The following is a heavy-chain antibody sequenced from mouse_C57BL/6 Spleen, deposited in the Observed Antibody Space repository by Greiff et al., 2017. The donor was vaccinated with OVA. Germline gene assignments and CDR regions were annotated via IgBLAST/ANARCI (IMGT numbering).Heavy chain of an antibody. CDR3: AKPFYYGNPYYAMDY. J-gene: IGHJ4*01. V-gene: IGHV5-17*01. CDR1: GFTFSDYG. D-gene: IGHD2-1*01. CDR2: ISSGSSTI. Sequence: EVKVVASGGGLVKPGGSLKLSCAASGFTFSDYGMHWVRQAPEKGLEWVAYISSGSSTIYYADTVKGRFTISRDNAKNTLFLQMTSLRSEDTAMYYCAKPFYYGNPYYAMDYWGQGTSVTVSS.